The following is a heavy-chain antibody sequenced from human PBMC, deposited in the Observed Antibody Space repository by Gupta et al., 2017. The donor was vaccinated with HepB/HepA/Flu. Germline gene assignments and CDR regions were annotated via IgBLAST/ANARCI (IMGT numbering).Heavy chain of an antibody. CDR1: GESLSGYF. D-gene: IGHD1-26*01. Sequence: QFQLHSWGTRILKSSETLSLTFAVHGESLSGYFWNWTRQSPGKGLEWIGEINYSGTTNDNPALKSRVTMSLDTIKKQFSLKMTSLSVADTAVYYCARKGGVPANYFFDYWSQGTQVNVFS. J-gene: IGHJ4*02. CDR2: INYSGTT. V-gene: IGHV4-34*01. CDR3: ARKGGVPANYFFDY.